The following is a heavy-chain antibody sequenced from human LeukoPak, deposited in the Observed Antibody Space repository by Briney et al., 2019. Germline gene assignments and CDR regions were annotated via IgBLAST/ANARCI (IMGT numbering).Heavy chain of an antibody. CDR2: IYWNDDT. J-gene: IGHJ4*02. CDR1: GFSVRTGGVG. CDR3: AHRSAAGNYYFDY. Sequence: ESGPTLMQPTRTLTLTYTLSGFSVRTGGVGVGWIGQPPEKALEWITLIYWNDDTRYSPSLRSRLTITKDTSKNQVVLTMTNMDPVDTATYYCAHRSAAGNYYFDYWGQGTLITVSS. V-gene: IGHV2-5*01.